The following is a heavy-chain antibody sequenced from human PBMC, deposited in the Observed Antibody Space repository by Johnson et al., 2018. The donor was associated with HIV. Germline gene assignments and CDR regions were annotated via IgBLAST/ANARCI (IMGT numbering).Heavy chain of an antibody. CDR1: GFTFDDYA. J-gene: IGHJ3*02. CDR3: AKQGQSSGYYYVYTFDI. D-gene: IGHD3-22*01. Sequence: VQLVESGGGVVQPGGSLRLSCAASGFTFDDYAMHWVRQAPGKGLEWVSGISRNSGNIAYADSVKGRFAISRDNVKNSLYLQLNSLRAEDTALYYCAKQGQSSGYYYVYTFDIWGQGTMVTVSS. CDR2: ISRNSGNI. V-gene: IGHV3-9*01.